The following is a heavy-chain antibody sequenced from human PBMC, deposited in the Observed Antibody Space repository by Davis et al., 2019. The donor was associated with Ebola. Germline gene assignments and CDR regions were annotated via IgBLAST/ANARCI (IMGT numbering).Heavy chain of an antibody. J-gene: IGHJ4*02. D-gene: IGHD1-1*01. CDR2: ISYTGST. V-gene: IGHV4-61*01. CDR1: GYSISSGYF. CDR3: ARGPANWNDFDF. Sequence: SETLSLTCTVSGYSISSGYFWSWIRQPPGKEPEWIGYISYTGSTNYNPSLKSRVTISADTSKNQFSLKLRSVTAADTAVYFCARGPANWNDFDFWGQGTLVTVSS.